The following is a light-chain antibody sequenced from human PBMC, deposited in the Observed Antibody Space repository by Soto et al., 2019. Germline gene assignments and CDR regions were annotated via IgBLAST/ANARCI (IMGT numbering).Light chain of an antibody. CDR1: SSDVGGYNY. V-gene: IGLV2-11*01. Sequence: QSALTQPRSVSGSPGQSVTISCTGTSSDVGGYNYVSWYQQHPGKAPKLMIYDVSKRPSGVPDRFSGSKSGNTASLPISGLQPEDEADYYCCSYAGSLVVFGGGTKLTVL. J-gene: IGLJ2*01. CDR3: CSYAGSLVV. CDR2: DVS.